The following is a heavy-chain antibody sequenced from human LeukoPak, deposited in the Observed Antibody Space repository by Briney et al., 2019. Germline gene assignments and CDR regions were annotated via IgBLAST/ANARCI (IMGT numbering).Heavy chain of an antibody. CDR1: GVSISSNNYY. CDR2: IYYSGST. Sequence: SETLSLTCTVSGVSISSNNYYWGWIRQPPGKGLEWIGRIYYSGSTNYNPSLKSRVTISVDTSKNQFSLKLSSVTAADTAVYYCARRYYYDSSGYYYFFDYWGQGTLVTVSS. CDR3: ARRYYYDSSGYYYFFDY. J-gene: IGHJ4*02. D-gene: IGHD3-22*01. V-gene: IGHV4-39*01.